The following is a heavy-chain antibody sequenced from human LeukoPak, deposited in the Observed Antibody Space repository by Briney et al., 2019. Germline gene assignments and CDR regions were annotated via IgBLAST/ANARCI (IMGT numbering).Heavy chain of an antibody. CDR3: AKRSCSGGSCNFDY. CDR1: GFTFSSYA. J-gene: IGHJ4*02. Sequence: GGSLTLSCAASGFTFSSYAMSWVRQATGKGLEWVSAIGDSGGATNYADSVKGRFTISRDNSKNTLYLQMNSLRAEDTAVYYCAKRSCSGGSCNFDYWGQGTLVTVSS. V-gene: IGHV3-23*01. CDR2: IGDSGGAT. D-gene: IGHD2-15*01.